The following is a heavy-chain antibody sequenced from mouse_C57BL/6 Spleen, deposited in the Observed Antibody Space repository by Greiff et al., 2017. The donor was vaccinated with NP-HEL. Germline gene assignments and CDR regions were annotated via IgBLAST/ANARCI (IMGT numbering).Heavy chain of an antibody. Sequence: QVQLQQSGAELAKPGASVKLSCKASGYTFTSYWMHWVKQRPGQGLEWIGYINPSSGYTKYNQKFKDKATLTADKSSSTAYMQLSSLTYEDSAVYYCARSGITTVVAPYYYAMDYWGQGTSVTVSS. CDR1: GYTFTSYW. V-gene: IGHV1-7*01. CDR3: ARSGITTVVAPYYYAMDY. D-gene: IGHD1-1*01. J-gene: IGHJ4*01. CDR2: INPSSGYT.